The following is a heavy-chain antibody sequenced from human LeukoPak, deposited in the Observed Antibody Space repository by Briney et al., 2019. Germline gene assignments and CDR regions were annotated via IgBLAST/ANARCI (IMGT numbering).Heavy chain of an antibody. Sequence: SETLSLTCTVSGGSTSSSNYYWGWIRQPPGKGLEWIGSIYHSGSTYYNPSLKSRVTISVDTSKNQFSLKLSSVTAADTAVYYCARGSGSYYKGLDYWGQGTLVTVSS. CDR3: ARGSGSYYKGLDY. V-gene: IGHV4-39*07. CDR1: GGSTSSSNYY. D-gene: IGHD1-26*01. CDR2: IYHSGST. J-gene: IGHJ4*02.